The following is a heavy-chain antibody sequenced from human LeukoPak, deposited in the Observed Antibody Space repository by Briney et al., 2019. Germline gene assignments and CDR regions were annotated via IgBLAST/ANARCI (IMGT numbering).Heavy chain of an antibody. CDR2: IYSGGST. V-gene: IGHV3-53*01. CDR3: ARNIVFPY. J-gene: IGHJ4*02. CDR1: GFTFSTYD. Sequence: PGGSLRLSCAASGFTFSTYDMHWVRQAPGKGLEWVSVIYSGGSTYYADSVKGRFTISRDNSKSTLYLQMNSLRAEDTAVYYCARNIVFPYWGQGTLVTVSS. D-gene: IGHD2-21*01.